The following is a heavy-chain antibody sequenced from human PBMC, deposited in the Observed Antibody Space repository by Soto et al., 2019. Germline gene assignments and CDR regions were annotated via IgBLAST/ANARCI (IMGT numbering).Heavy chain of an antibody. J-gene: IGHJ6*02. CDR2: ISYDGSNK. Sequence: QVQLVESGGGVVQPGRSLRLSCAASGFTFSSYGMHWVRQAPGKGLEWVAVISYDGSNKYYADSVKGRFTISRDNSKNTLYLQMNSLRAEDTAVYYCAKEMGVVPAAVRSYYYYGMDVWDQGTTVTVSS. V-gene: IGHV3-30*18. CDR1: GFTFSSYG. CDR3: AKEMGVVPAAVRSYYYYGMDV. D-gene: IGHD2-2*01.